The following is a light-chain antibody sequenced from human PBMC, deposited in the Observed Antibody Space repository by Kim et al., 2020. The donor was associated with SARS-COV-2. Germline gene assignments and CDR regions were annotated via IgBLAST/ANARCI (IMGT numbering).Light chain of an antibody. CDR3: QQYATSGRT. CDR1: QSINNN. Sequence: ETVLTQSPATLSLSPGERATLSCRASQSINNNLAWYQQIPGQAPRLLLYGASYRATGIADRFSGSGSGTDFTLTISRMEPEDFAVYYCQQYATSGRTFGQGTKVDIK. CDR2: GAS. J-gene: IGKJ1*01. V-gene: IGKV3-20*01.